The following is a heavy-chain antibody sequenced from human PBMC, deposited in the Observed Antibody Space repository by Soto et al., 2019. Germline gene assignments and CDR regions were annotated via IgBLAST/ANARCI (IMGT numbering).Heavy chain of an antibody. CDR3: VKDGTPYDFWSGYFSNFDY. Sequence: GGSLRLSCSASGFTFSSYAMHWVRQAPGKGLEYVSAVSSNGGTTYHADSVKGRFTISRDNSKNTLYLQMSTLTAEDTAVYYCVKDGTPYDFWSGYFSNFDYWGQGTLVTVSS. CDR2: VSSNGGTT. J-gene: IGHJ4*02. D-gene: IGHD3-3*01. V-gene: IGHV3-64D*06. CDR1: GFTFSSYA.